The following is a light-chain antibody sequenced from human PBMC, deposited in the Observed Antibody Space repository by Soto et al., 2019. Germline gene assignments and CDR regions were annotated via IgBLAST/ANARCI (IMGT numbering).Light chain of an antibody. Sequence: EIVMTQSPATLSVSPGERATLSCRASQSVSSNLAWYQQKPGQAPRLLIYGASTRATGIPARFSGSGSGTAYTLTISSMQSEDFVVYYCQHYNNWPPITFGGGTKVEIK. V-gene: IGKV3-15*01. CDR2: GAS. CDR1: QSVSSN. J-gene: IGKJ4*01. CDR3: QHYNNWPPIT.